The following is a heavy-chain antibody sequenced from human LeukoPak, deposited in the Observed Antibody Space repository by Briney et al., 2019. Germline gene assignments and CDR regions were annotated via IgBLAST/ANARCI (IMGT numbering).Heavy chain of an antibody. CDR3: ARLEWEVLSFDY. Sequence: KPSETLSLTCAVYGGSLSGYDGSWSRPPPGKGLEWIGEINHSGSTNYNPSLKSRVTISVDKPKNQFSLKVSSVTAADPAVYYCARLEWEVLSFDYWGQGNLVTVSS. J-gene: IGHJ4*02. CDR1: GGSLSGYD. D-gene: IGHD1-26*01. CDR2: INHSGST. V-gene: IGHV4-34*01.